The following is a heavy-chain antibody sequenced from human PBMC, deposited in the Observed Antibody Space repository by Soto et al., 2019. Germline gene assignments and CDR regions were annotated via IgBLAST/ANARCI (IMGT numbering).Heavy chain of an antibody. Sequence: GASVKVSCKTSGYTFTNFGISWVRQAPGKGLEWMGGFDPEDGETIYAQKFQGRVTMTEDTSTDTAYMELSSLRSEDTAVYYCATDRYGSYPDWGQGTLVTVSS. CDR2: FDPEDGET. CDR1: GYTFTNFG. J-gene: IGHJ4*02. V-gene: IGHV1-24*01. CDR3: ATDRYGSYPD. D-gene: IGHD6-19*01.